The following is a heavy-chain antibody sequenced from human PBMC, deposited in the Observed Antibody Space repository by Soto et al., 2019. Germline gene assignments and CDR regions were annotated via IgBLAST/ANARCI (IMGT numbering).Heavy chain of an antibody. D-gene: IGHD1-26*01. Sequence: QVQLVESGGGVVQPGTSLRLSCAASGFTFKTHAMHWVRQAPGKGLEWMAVIAYDGNEKFYADSVKGRFTISRDNSKNVLYLQINTLRNADTAVYYCGKDVGDYVPYYYGVDVWGQGTTVTVSS. V-gene: IGHV3-30*18. CDR1: GFTFKTHA. CDR2: IAYDGNEK. CDR3: GKDVGDYVPYYYGVDV. J-gene: IGHJ6*02.